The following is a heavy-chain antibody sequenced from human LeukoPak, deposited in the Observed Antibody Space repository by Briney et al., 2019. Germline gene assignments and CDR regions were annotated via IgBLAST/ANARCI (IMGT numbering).Heavy chain of an antibody. CDR3: AREVAVAGTWFDP. D-gene: IGHD6-19*01. Sequence: GGSLRLSCAASGFTFSSYTMNWVRQAPGKGLEWVSTISTSSSYIYYADSVKGRFTISRDNAKNSLYLQMNSLRAEDTAVYSCAREVAVAGTWFDPWGQGTLVTVSS. V-gene: IGHV3-21*01. CDR1: GFTFSSYT. CDR2: ISTSSSYI. J-gene: IGHJ5*02.